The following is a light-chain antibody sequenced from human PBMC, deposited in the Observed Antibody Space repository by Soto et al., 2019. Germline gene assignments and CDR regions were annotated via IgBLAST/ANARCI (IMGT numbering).Light chain of an antibody. CDR2: EVS. Sequence: QSALTQPPSAPGSPGQSVTISCTGSSSDVGGHNHVSWYQQHPGKAPKLMIYEVSKRPSGVPDRFSGSKSVNTASLTVSGLQAEDEADYYCSSYAGSMNLIFGGGPKVTVL. CDR1: SSDVGGHNH. CDR3: SSYAGSMNLI. V-gene: IGLV2-8*01. J-gene: IGLJ2*01.